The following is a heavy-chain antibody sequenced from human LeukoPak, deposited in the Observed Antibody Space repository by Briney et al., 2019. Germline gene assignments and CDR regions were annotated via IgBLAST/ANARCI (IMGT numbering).Heavy chain of an antibody. CDR3: ARGMTTMTTYYYYYGMDV. CDR2: INYSGGST. D-gene: IGHD4-17*01. Sequence: GGSLRLSCAASGFTFDDYGMSWVRQAPGKGLEWVSGINYSGGSTGYADSVKGRFTISRDNAKNSLYLQMNSLRAEDTALYHCARGMTTMTTYYYYYGMDVWGQGTTVTVSS. V-gene: IGHV3-20*01. J-gene: IGHJ6*02. CDR1: GFTFDDYG.